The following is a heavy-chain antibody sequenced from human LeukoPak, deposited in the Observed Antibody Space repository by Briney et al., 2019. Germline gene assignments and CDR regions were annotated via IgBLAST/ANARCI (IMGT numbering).Heavy chain of an antibody. J-gene: IGHJ4*02. CDR1: GDSISSFH. CDR3: TRSFPGIVGAADF. CDR2: IYTSGST. D-gene: IGHD1-26*01. Sequence: SETLSLTCTVSGDSISSFHWSWIRQPAGKGLEWIGRIYTSGSTNYNPSLKSRVTMSVDTSKNQFSLKLSSVTAADTGVYYCTRSFPGIVGAADFWGQGTLVTVSS. V-gene: IGHV4-4*07.